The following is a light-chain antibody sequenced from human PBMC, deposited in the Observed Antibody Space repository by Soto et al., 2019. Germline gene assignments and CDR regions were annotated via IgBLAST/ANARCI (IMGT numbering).Light chain of an antibody. CDR1: QSVSSSY. J-gene: IGKJ1*01. V-gene: IGKV3-20*01. CDR2: GAS. CDR3: QQYGSSQT. Sequence: EIMLTQSPATLSLSQGERASLSCRASQSVSSSYLAWYQQKPGQAPRLLIYGASSRATGIPDRFSGSGSGTDFTLTISRLEPEDFAVYYCQQYGSSQTFGQGTKVDI.